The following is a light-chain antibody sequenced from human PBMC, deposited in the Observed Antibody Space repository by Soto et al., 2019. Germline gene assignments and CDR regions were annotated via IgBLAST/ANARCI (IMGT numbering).Light chain of an antibody. CDR3: VLYMGSGTWV. CDR1: SGSVSTNYY. V-gene: IGLV8-61*01. J-gene: IGLJ3*02. Sequence: QAVVTQEPSVSVSPGGTVTLTCGLSSGSVSTNYYPSWYQQTPGQAPRTLIYSTDIRSSGVPDRFSGSTVGNKAALTITGAQADEESDYYCVLYMGSGTWVFGGGTKVTAL. CDR2: STD.